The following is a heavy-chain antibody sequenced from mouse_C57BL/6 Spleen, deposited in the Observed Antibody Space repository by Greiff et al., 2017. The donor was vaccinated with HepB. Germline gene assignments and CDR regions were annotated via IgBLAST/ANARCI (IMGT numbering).Heavy chain of an antibody. CDR3: ERSDGYAPYYAMDY. CDR1: GYTFTGYW. Sequence: QVQLKESGAELMKPGASVKLSCKATGYTFTGYWIEWVKQRPGHGLEWIGEILPGSGSTNYNEKFKGKATFTADTSSNTAYMQLRSLTTEDSAIYSCERSDGYAPYYAMDYWGQGTSVTVSS. V-gene: IGHV1-9*01. CDR2: ILPGSGST. D-gene: IGHD2-2*01. J-gene: IGHJ4*01.